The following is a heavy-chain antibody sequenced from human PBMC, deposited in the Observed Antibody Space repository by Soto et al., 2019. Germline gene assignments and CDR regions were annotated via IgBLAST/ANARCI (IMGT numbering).Heavy chain of an antibody. CDR1: GGSFSGYY. V-gene: IGHV4-34*01. D-gene: IGHD3-22*01. CDR2: INHSGST. J-gene: IGHJ5*02. Sequence: QVQLQQWGAGLLKPSETLSLTCAVYGGSFSGYYWSWIRQPPGKGREWIGEINHSGSTNYNPSLKSRVTISVDTSKNQFSLKLSSVTAADTAVYYCARGLITMRWFDPWGQGTLVTVSS. CDR3: ARGLITMRWFDP.